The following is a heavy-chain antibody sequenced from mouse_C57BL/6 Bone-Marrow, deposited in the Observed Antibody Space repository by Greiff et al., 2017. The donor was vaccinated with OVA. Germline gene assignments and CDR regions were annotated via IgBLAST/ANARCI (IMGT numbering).Heavy chain of an antibody. CDR1: GYTFTSYW. CDR2: IDPSDSYT. V-gene: IGHV1-69*01. CDR3: ARRTGVAHYYAMDY. J-gene: IGHJ4*01. Sequence: VQLQQPGAELVMPGASVKLSCKASGYTFTSYWMHWVKQRPGQGLEWIGEIDPSDSYTNYNQKFKGKSTLTVDKSSSTAYMQLSSLTSEDSAVYYSARRTGVAHYYAMDYWGQGTSVTVSS. D-gene: IGHD1-1*01.